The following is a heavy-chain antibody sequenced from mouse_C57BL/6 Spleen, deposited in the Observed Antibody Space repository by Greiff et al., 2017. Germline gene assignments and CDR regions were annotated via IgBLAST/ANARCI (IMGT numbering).Heavy chain of an antibody. J-gene: IGHJ1*03. D-gene: IGHD1-1*01. CDR1: GFSLTSYG. CDR3: AKNGGVVATKYFDV. CDR2: IWRGGST. V-gene: IGHV2-5*01. Sequence: QVQLQQSGPGLVQPSQSLSITCTVSGFSLTSYGVHWVRQSPGKGLEWLGVIWRGGSTDYNAAFMSRLSITKDNSKSQVFFKMNSLQADDTAIYYCAKNGGVVATKYFDVWGTGTTVTVSS.